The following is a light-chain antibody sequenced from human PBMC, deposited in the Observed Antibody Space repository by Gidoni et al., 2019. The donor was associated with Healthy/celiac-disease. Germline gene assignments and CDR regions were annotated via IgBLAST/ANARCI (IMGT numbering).Light chain of an antibody. Sequence: EIVLTQSPATLSLSPGERATLSCRASQSVSSYLAWYQQKPGQAPRLLIYDASNRATGIPARFSGSGSGTDFTLTISSLEPEDFAFYYCQQRSNWPWTFXXXTKVEIK. CDR2: DAS. J-gene: IGKJ1*01. V-gene: IGKV3-11*01. CDR3: QQRSNWPWT. CDR1: QSVSSY.